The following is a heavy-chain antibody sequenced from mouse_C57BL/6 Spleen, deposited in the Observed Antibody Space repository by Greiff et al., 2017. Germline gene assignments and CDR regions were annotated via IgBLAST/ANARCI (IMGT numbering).Heavy chain of an antibody. CDR1: GYTFTSYW. J-gene: IGHJ2*01. D-gene: IGHD1-1*01. CDR3: ARGLLRGYLDY. V-gene: IGHV1-53*01. Sequence: QVQLQQPGTELVKPGASVKLSCKASGYTFTSYWMHWVKQRPGQGLEWIGNINPSNGGTNYNEKFKSKATLTVDKSSSTAYMQLSSLTEEASAVYYCARGLLRGYLDYWGQGTTVTVSS. CDR2: INPSNGGT.